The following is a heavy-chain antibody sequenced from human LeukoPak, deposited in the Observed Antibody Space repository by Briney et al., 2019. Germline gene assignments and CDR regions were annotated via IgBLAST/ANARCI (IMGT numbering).Heavy chain of an antibody. CDR2: ISAYNGNT. Sequence: ASVKVSCKASGYTFTSYGISWVRQAPGQGLDWMGWISAYNGNTNYAQKLQGRVTMTTDTSTSTAYMELRSLRSDDTAVYYCARASDYGSGYYYYYMDVWGKGTKVTISS. J-gene: IGHJ6*03. D-gene: IGHD3-10*01. CDR3: ARASDYGSGYYYYYMDV. V-gene: IGHV1-18*01. CDR1: GYTFTSYG.